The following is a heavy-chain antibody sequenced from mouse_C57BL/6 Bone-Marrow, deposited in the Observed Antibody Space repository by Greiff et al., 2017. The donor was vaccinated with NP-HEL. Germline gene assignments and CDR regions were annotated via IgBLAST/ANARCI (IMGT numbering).Heavy chain of an antibody. D-gene: IGHD3-3*01. V-gene: IGHV1-26*01. CDR2: INPNTGGT. CDR1: GYTFTDYY. CDR3: ARRERNCCYWYFAV. J-gene: IGHJ1*03. Sequence: VQLQHSGPELVKPGASVKISCKASGYTFTDYYMNWVKQIPGKSLEWIGDINPNTGGTSYNQKFKGKATLTVDKSSSTAYMELRSLTSEDSAVYYCARRERNCCYWYFAVWGTGTTVTVSS.